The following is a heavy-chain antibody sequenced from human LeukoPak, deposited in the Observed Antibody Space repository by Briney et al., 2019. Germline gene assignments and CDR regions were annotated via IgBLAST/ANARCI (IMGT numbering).Heavy chain of an antibody. V-gene: IGHV3-48*03. CDR2: IGGGTI. D-gene: IGHD1-26*01. CDR3: ARMREVRVGGLGDYFFYGMYV. Sequence: GGSLRLSCAASGFTLSNYEMNWVRQAPGKGLECVSYIGGGTIYYADSVKGRLTISRDNTRNSLYLQMNSLRVEDTAIYYCARMREVRVGGLGDYFFYGMYVWGQGTTVTLSS. CDR1: GFTLSNYE. J-gene: IGHJ6*02.